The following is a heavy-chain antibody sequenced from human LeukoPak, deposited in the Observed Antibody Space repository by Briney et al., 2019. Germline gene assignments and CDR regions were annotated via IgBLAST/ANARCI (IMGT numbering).Heavy chain of an antibody. CDR1: GFTFSTYG. CDR2: IRYDGSNK. CDR3: AKDRRRSGGDYYYYYMDV. V-gene: IGHV3-33*06. D-gene: IGHD2-21*01. Sequence: GRSLRLSCVASGFTFSTYGMHWVRQAPGKGLEWVAVIRYDGSNKSYGDSVKGRFTISRDNSKNTVYLQMNSLRAEDAAVYYCAKDRRRSGGDYYYYYMDVWGKGTTVTVSS. J-gene: IGHJ6*03.